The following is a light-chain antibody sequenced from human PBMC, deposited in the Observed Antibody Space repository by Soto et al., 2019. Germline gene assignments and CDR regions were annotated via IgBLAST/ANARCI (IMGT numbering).Light chain of an antibody. CDR3: QQYNKWPLFT. J-gene: IGKJ3*01. CDR2: GGS. CDR1: QSISSN. Sequence: EIVMTQSPDILSVSPGERATLSCRASQSISSNLAWYQQRPGQSPRLLIYGGSTRATGIPARFSGSGSGTDFTFTISSLQSEDFAIYYCQQYNKWPLFTFGPGTRVDIK. V-gene: IGKV3-15*01.